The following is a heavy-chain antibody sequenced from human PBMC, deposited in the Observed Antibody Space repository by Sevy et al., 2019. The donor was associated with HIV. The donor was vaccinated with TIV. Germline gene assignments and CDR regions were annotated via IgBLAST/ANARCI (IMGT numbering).Heavy chain of an antibody. J-gene: IGHJ6*02. CDR3: AADRGEDYCSGNSCQRHYYYGLDV. CDR1: GYRLIEVS. V-gene: IGHV1-24*01. Sequence: SVKVSCKVSGYRLIEVSMHWVRQAPGKGLEWMGHLDPEDGETIYAQNFQGRVTMTEDTSTDTAYMEVSSLRSEDTAVYYCAADRGEDYCSGNSCQRHYYYGLDVWGQGTTVTVSS. D-gene: IGHD2-15*01. CDR2: LDPEDGET.